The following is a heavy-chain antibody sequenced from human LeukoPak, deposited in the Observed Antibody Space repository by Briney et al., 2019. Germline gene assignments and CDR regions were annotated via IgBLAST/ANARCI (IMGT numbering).Heavy chain of an antibody. D-gene: IGHD3-22*01. CDR1: GGSISSDNYY. J-gene: IGHJ4*02. Sequence: SETLSLTCTVSGGSISSDNYYWSWIRQPPGKGLEWIGYIYYSGSTNYNPSLKSRVTISVDTSKNQFSLKLSSVTAADTAVYYCARDDSSGYRFDYWGQGTLVTVSS. V-gene: IGHV4-61*01. CDR2: IYYSGST. CDR3: ARDDSSGYRFDY.